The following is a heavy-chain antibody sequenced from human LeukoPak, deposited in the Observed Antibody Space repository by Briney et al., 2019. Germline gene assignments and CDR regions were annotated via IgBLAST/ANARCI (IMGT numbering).Heavy chain of an antibody. Sequence: GGSLRLSCAVSGFTVSSNYMSWVRQAPGKGLEWVSALYSGGGTYYADSVKGRFTISGDNPKNTVYLQMNSLRVEDTAVYYCARAPTRVTTFDYWGQGTLVTVSS. CDR3: ARAPTRVTTFDY. CDR2: LYSGGGT. CDR1: GFTVSSNY. D-gene: IGHD4-17*01. J-gene: IGHJ4*02. V-gene: IGHV3-53*01.